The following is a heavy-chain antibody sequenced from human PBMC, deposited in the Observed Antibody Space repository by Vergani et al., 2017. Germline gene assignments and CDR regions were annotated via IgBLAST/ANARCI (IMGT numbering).Heavy chain of an antibody. CDR1: GYTLTELS. Sequence: QVQLVQSGAEVKKPGASVKVSCKVSGYTLTELSMHWVRQAPGKGLEWMGGFDPEDGETIYAQKFQGRVTMTRDTSISTAYMELSRLRSDDTAVYYCARGGRHRIGSQYYFDYWGQGTLVTVSS. CDR2: FDPEDGET. V-gene: IGHV1-24*01. J-gene: IGHJ4*02. CDR3: ARGGRHRIGSQYYFDY. D-gene: IGHD1-26*01.